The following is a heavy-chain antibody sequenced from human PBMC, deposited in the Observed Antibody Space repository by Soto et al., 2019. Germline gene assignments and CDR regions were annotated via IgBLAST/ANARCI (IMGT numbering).Heavy chain of an antibody. V-gene: IGHV1-3*01. J-gene: IGHJ4*02. D-gene: IGHD3-9*01. CDR3: ARERRRPYYDILTGYYPFDY. CDR2: INAGNGNT. Sequence: QVQLVQSGAEVKKPGASVKVSCKASGYTFTSYAMHWVRQAPGQRLEWMGWINAGNGNTKYAQNLQGRVTMTTDTSTNTAYMELRSLRSDDTAVYYCARERRRPYYDILTGYYPFDYWGQGTLVTVSS. CDR1: GYTFTSYA.